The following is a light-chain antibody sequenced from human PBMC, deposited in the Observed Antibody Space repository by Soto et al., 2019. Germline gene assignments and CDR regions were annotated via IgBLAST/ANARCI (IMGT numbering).Light chain of an antibody. J-gene: IGKJ1*01. Sequence: EIVMTQSPGTLSVSRGERARLSFRASQSVSSNLAWYQQKPGQAPRLLMYAASSRATGIPARFSGRGSGTDFTLSISRLEPEDFAVYYCQQYVTSPRTFGQGTKV. CDR2: AAS. V-gene: IGKV3-20*01. CDR3: QQYVTSPRT. CDR1: QSVSSN.